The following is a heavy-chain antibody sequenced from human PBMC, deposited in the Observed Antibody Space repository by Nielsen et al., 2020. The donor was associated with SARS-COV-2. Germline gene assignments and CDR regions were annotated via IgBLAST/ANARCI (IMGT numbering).Heavy chain of an antibody. CDR2: IYPGDSDT. Sequence: KVSCKGSGYSFTSYWISWVRQMPGKGLEWMGIIYPGDSDTRYSPSFQGQVTISADKSISTAYLQWSSLKASDTAMYYCARLWPTVTTSDYWGQGTLVTVSS. J-gene: IGHJ4*02. CDR3: ARLWPTVTTSDY. V-gene: IGHV5-51*01. CDR1: GYSFTSYW. D-gene: IGHD4-17*01.